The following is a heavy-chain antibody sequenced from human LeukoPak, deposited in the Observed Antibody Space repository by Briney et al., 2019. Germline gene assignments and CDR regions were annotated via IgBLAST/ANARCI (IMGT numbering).Heavy chain of an antibody. CDR1: GFTFSSYG. V-gene: IGHV3-30*18. D-gene: IGHD2-15*01. CDR3: AKDLLYCSGGSCYPYYYYYGMDV. J-gene: IGHJ6*04. Sequence: PGGSLRLSCAASGFTFSSYGMHWVRQAPSKGLEWVAVISYDGSNKYYADSVKGRFTISRDNSKNTLYLQMNSLRAEDTAVYYCAKDLLYCSGGSCYPYYYYYGMDVWGKGTTVTVSS. CDR2: ISYDGSNK.